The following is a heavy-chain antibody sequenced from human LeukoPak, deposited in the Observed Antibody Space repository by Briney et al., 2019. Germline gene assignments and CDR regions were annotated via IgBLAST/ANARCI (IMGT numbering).Heavy chain of an antibody. CDR2: IWYDGSNK. CDR3: ARDPRGGSGSSLYYYHYYGMDV. J-gene: IGHJ6*02. CDR1: GFTFSSYG. V-gene: IGHV3-33*01. Sequence: PGGSLRLSCAASGFTFSSYGMHWVRQAPGKGLEWVAVIWYDGSNKYYADSVKGRFTISRDNSKNTLYLQMNSLRAEDTAVYYCARDPRGGSGSSLYYYHYYGMDVWGQGTTVTVSS. D-gene: IGHD3-10*01.